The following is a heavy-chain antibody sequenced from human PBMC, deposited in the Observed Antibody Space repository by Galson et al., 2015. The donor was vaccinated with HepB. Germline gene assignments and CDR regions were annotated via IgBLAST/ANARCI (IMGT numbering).Heavy chain of an antibody. D-gene: IGHD3-10*01. CDR1: GFTFSSYA. CDR2: ISGSGYST. Sequence: SLRLSCAASGFTFSSYALSWVRQAPGKGLEWVSTISGSGYSTYCADSVKGRFTISRDNSRNTLFLQMNTLRAEDTAVYYCTKDQDTMVRGVPFDCWGQGTLVTVSS. J-gene: IGHJ4*02. CDR3: TKDQDTMVRGVPFDC. V-gene: IGHV3-23*01.